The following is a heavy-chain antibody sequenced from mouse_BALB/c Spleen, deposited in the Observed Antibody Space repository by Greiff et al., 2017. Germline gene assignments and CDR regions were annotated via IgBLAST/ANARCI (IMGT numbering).Heavy chain of an antibody. CDR2: IYPGDGDT. J-gene: IGHJ4*01. CDR1: GYAFSSYW. Sequence: VQLVESGAELVRPGSSVKISCKASGYAFSSYWMNWVKQRPGQGLEWIGQIYPGDGDTNYNGKFKGKATLTADKSSSTAYMQLSSLTSEDSAVYFCARGDYYGYLYYAMDYWGQGTSVTVSS. D-gene: IGHD1-2*01. V-gene: IGHV1-80*01. CDR3: ARGDYYGYLYYAMDY.